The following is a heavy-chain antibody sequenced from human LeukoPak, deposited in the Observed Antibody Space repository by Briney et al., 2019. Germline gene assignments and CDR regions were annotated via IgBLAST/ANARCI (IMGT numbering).Heavy chain of an antibody. CDR2: ISGSGGST. J-gene: IGHJ4*02. CDR3: AKDRRTTVVAFYDY. V-gene: IGHV3-23*01. CDR1: GFTFSSYS. D-gene: IGHD4-23*01. Sequence: GGSLRLSCAASGFTFSSYSMSWVRQAPGKGLEWVSAISGSGGSTYYADSVKGRFTISRDNSKNTLYLQMNSLRAEDTAVYYCAKDRRTTVVAFYDYRGQGTLVTVSS.